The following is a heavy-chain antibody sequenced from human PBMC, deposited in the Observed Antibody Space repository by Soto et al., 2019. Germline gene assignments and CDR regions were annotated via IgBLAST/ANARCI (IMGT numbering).Heavy chain of an antibody. CDR2: IYWSDNN. CDR3: AHSIRGWYEPFDY. Sequence: QITLKESGPTLVKPTQTLTLTCTFSGFSLSTTGMGVGWIRQPPGKALEWLALIYWSDNNYYSPSLKSRLTITKDTSKNHVVLAMTNVDPVNTATYYCAHSIRGWYEPFDYWGQGTLVTVSS. V-gene: IGHV2-5*01. J-gene: IGHJ4*02. CDR1: GFSLSTTGMG. D-gene: IGHD6-19*01.